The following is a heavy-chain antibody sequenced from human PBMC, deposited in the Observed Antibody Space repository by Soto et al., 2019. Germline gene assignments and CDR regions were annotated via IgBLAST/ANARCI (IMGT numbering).Heavy chain of an antibody. CDR1: GGTFSSST. V-gene: IGHV1-69*13. D-gene: IGHD3-22*01. Sequence: ASVEVSCTASGGTFSSSTISWVRQAPGQGLEWVGGITPIFGKANYAQKFRGRVTITADESTSTAYMELSSLRSEDTALYFCARGWGSDSTTYYYAYWGQGTSVTVSS. CDR3: ARGWGSDSTTYYYAY. CDR2: ITPIFGKA. J-gene: IGHJ1*01.